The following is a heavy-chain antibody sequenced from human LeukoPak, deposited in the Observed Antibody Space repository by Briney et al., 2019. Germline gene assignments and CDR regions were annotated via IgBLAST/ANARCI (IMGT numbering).Heavy chain of an antibody. V-gene: IGHV4-59*08. CDR2: IVHTGDT. CDR1: GVSITDYY. J-gene: IGHJ4*02. CDR3: ARHPLRGGFDY. Sequence: LETLSLTCTVSGVSITDYYWSWIRQPPGKGLEWIAYIVHTGDTRYNPSLKSRITISLDTSKNQFSLKLNSVTAADTAVYYCARHPLRGGFDYWGQGTLVTVSS.